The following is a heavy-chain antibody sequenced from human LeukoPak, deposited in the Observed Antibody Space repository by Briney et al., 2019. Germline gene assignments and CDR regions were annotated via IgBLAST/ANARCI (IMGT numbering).Heavy chain of an antibody. CDR2: INHSGST. D-gene: IGHD1-1*01. Sequence: SETLSLTCAVYGGSFSGYYWSWIRQPPGKGLEWIGEINHSGSTNYNPPLKSRVTISVDTSKNQFSLKLSSVTAAGTAVYYCARDHNASVFDYWGQGTLVTVSS. V-gene: IGHV4-34*01. CDR3: ARDHNASVFDY. J-gene: IGHJ4*02. CDR1: GGSFSGYY.